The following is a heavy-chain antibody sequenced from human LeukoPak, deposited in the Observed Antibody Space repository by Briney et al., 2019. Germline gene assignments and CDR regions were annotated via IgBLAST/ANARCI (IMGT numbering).Heavy chain of an antibody. J-gene: IGHJ4*02. D-gene: IGHD6-19*01. Sequence: PGGSLRLSCAASGFTFSAYWMTWVRQAPGKGLAWVANIIEGGDLKYYVDSVKGRFTISRDNTKNSLYLQMTSLRADDTAVYYCARVGKNGWDFDHWGQGTPVTVSS. CDR1: GFTFSAYW. CDR3: ARVGKNGWDFDH. CDR2: IIEGGDLK. V-gene: IGHV3-7*01.